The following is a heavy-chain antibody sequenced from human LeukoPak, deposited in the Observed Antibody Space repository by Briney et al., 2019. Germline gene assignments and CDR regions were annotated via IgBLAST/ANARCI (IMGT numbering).Heavy chain of an antibody. CDR1: GGSISSSSYC. Sequence: PSETLSLTCTVSGGSISSSSYCWGWIRQPPGKGLEWIGSIYYSGSTYYNPSLKSRVTISVDTSKNQFSLKLSSVTAADTAVYYCARQWGHLTDDAFDIWGQGTMVTVSS. D-gene: IGHD3-16*01. V-gene: IGHV4-39*01. CDR3: ARQWGHLTDDAFDI. CDR2: IYYSGST. J-gene: IGHJ3*02.